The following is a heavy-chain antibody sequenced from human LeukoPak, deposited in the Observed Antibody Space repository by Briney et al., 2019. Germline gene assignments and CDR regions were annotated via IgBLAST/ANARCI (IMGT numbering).Heavy chain of an antibody. Sequence: GRSLRLSCEASGFTFDDYAMHWVRQAPGKGLEWVSGISWNSGSIGYADSVKGRFTISRDNAKNSLYLQMNSLRAEDTAVYYCARERGSSGYFDYWGQGTLVTVSS. V-gene: IGHV3-9*01. J-gene: IGHJ4*02. CDR2: ISWNSGSI. D-gene: IGHD3-22*01. CDR3: ARERGSSGYFDY. CDR1: GFTFDDYA.